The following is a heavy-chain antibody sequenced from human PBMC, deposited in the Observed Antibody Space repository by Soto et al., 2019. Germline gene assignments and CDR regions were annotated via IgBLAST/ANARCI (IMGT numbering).Heavy chain of an antibody. D-gene: IGHD3-3*01. CDR3: ATSYDFWSGYRPFDY. J-gene: IGHJ4*02. CDR2: FDPEDGET. V-gene: IGHV1-24*01. Sequence: ASVKVSCKVSGYTLTELSRHWVRQAPGKGLEWMGGFDPEDGETIYAQKFQGRVTMTEDTSTDTAYMELSSLRSEDTAVYYCATSYDFWSGYRPFDYWGQGTLVTVSS. CDR1: GYTLTELS.